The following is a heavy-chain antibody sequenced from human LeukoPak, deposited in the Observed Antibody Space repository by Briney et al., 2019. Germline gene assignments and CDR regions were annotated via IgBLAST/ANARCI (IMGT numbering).Heavy chain of an antibody. CDR2: IYHSGST. CDR3: ASDIVVVPAAIPGDAFDI. V-gene: IGHV4-38-2*02. Sequence: SETLSLTCTVSGYSISSGYYWGWIRQPPGKGLEWIGSIYHSGSTYYNPSLKSRVTISVDTSKNQFSLKLSSVTAADTAVYYCASDIVVVPAAIPGDAFDIWGQGTMVTVSS. CDR1: GYSISSGYY. J-gene: IGHJ3*02. D-gene: IGHD2-2*01.